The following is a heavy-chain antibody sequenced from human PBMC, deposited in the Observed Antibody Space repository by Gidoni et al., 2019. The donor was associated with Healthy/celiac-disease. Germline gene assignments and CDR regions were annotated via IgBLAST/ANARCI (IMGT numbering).Heavy chain of an antibody. CDR3: ARDMTGWERYNWFDP. CDR1: GFTFSSYG. Sequence: QVQLVESGGGVVQPGRSLRLSCAASGFTFSSYGMHWVRQAPGKGLEWVAVIWYDGSNKYYADSVKGRFTISRDNSKNTLYLQMNSLRAEDTAVYYCARDMTGWERYNWFDPWGQGTLVTVSS. V-gene: IGHV3-33*01. CDR2: IWYDGSNK. J-gene: IGHJ5*02. D-gene: IGHD3-16*01.